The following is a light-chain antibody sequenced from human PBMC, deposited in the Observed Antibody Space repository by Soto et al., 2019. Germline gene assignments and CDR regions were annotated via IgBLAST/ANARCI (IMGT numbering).Light chain of an antibody. CDR3: QHYNNWPPWT. J-gene: IGKJ1*01. CDR1: QSVSSN. Sequence: EVVMTQSPATLSVSPGERATLSCRASQSVSSNLAWYQQKPGQAPRLLIYGASTRATGIPVRFSGSGSGTDLTLTISSLQSEDFAVYYCQHYNNWPPWTFGQGTKVEIK. V-gene: IGKV3-15*01. CDR2: GAS.